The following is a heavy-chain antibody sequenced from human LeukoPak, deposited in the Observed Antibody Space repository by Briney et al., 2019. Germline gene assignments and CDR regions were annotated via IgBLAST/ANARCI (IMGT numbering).Heavy chain of an antibody. J-gene: IGHJ4*02. D-gene: IGHD5-24*01. CDR2: ISVYYGNT. Sequence: ASVKVSCKPYGYTFNTYGITWVRQAPGQGLEWMGWISVYYGNTKFEQKVQGRVTMTTDTSTSTAYMELRSLRSDDTAVYYCARDGNKNGYSPHFDYWGQGTLVTVSS. V-gene: IGHV1-18*01. CDR1: GYTFNTYG. CDR3: ARDGNKNGYSPHFDY.